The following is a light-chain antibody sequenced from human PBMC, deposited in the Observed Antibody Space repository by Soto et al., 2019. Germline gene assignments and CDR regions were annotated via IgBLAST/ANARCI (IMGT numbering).Light chain of an antibody. CDR3: QNYNCAPYA. CDR2: EAS. J-gene: IGKJ2*01. Sequence: DIQMTQSPPSLSASVGDRVTITCRASQAISNFVAWYQQKAGKAPSLLIFEASTPQSGVPSPFSARGSGTAFTLTISSLQPEDVATYYCQNYNCAPYAFGQGTKLEIK. CDR1: QAISNF. V-gene: IGKV1-27*01.